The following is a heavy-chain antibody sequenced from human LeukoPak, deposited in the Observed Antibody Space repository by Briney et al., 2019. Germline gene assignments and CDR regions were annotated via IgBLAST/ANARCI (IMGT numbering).Heavy chain of an antibody. J-gene: IGHJ5*02. CDR2: ISSSSSYI. Sequence: GGSLRLSCAASGFTFSSYSMNWVRQAPGKGLEWVSSISSSSSYIYYADSVKGRFTISRDNSKNTLYLQMNSLRAEDTAVYYCARDHPRIRNWFDPWGQGTLVTVSS. V-gene: IGHV3-21*01. CDR1: GFTFSSYS. D-gene: IGHD2-15*01. CDR3: ARDHPRIRNWFDP.